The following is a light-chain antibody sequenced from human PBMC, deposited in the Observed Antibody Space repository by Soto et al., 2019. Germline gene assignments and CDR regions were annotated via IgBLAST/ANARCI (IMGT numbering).Light chain of an antibody. Sequence: DIEMTQSPSTLSASVGDRVTITCRASQTIRRWLAWYQQRPWKAPKVLFYDASTLESGVPARFSGSGSETEFTLTISSLQPEDSATYYCQHYNSDPWTFGQGTKVEIK. CDR2: DAS. CDR3: QHYNSDPWT. V-gene: IGKV1-5*01. J-gene: IGKJ1*01. CDR1: QTIRRW.